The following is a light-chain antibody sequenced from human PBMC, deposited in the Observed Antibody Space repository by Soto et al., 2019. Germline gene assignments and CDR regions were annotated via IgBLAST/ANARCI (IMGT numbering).Light chain of an antibody. CDR1: XXDVGSHNF. J-gene: IGLJ3*02. V-gene: IGLV2-23*01. CDR3: CSLTNGATWV. Sequence: QSALTQPASVSGSPGQSITISCTGXXXDVGSHNFVSWYQQYPGKAPKLLIYEASKRPSGLSNRFSGSKSGNTASLTISGLQAEDEADYYCCSLTNGATWVFGGGTKLTVL. CDR2: EAS.